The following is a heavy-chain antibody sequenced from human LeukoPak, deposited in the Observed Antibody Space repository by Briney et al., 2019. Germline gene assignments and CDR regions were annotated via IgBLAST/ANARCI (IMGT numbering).Heavy chain of an antibody. CDR1: GFTFSSHW. CDR3: ARHLSGVTGYTYGRGIDY. Sequence: GGSLRLSCAASGFTFSSHWMSWVRQAPGKGLEWVANIKKDGSEKYYVDSVKGRFTISRDNAKTSLYLHMNSLRAGDTAVYYCARHLSGVTGYTYGRGIDYWGQGTLVTVSS. J-gene: IGHJ4*02. V-gene: IGHV3-7*01. D-gene: IGHD5-18*01. CDR2: IKKDGSEK.